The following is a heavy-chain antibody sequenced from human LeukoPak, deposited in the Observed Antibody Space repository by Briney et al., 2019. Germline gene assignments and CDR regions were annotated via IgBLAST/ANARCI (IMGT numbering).Heavy chain of an antibody. D-gene: IGHD4-23*01. CDR2: ISGRSTTI. Sequence: GGSLRLSCAASGFTFSDYYTSWIRQAPGKGLEWVSYISGRSTTIYNADSVKGRFTISRDNAKNSLYLQMNSLRAEDTAVYYCARDSGYSGNSGYFDYWGQGTLVTVSS. V-gene: IGHV3-11*04. CDR3: ARDSGYSGNSGYFDY. J-gene: IGHJ4*02. CDR1: GFTFSDYY.